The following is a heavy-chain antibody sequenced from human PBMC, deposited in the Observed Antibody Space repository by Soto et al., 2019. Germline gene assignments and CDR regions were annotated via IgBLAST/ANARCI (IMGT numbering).Heavy chain of an antibody. CDR1: GFTFSSYA. CDR3: ATPYTGSPGAYYYYGMDV. D-gene: IGHD1-26*01. V-gene: IGHV3-23*01. Sequence: EVQLLESGGGLVQPGGSLRLSCAASGFTFSSYAMSWVRQAPGKGLEWVSAISGSGGSTYYADSVKGRFTISRDNPKNTLYLQMNNLRVEDTAVYYCATPYTGSPGAYYYYGMDVWGQGTTVTVSS. CDR2: ISGSGGST. J-gene: IGHJ6*02.